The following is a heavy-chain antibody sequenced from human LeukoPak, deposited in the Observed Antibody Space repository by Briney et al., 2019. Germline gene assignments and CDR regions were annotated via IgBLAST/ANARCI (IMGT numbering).Heavy chain of an antibody. CDR1: SGSITRHY. D-gene: IGHD3-22*01. CDR3: ARDSVDESSGYYPSGAFDL. J-gene: IGHJ3*01. CDR2: IHYGGST. Sequence: PSETLSLTCTVSSGSITRHYLTWIRQPTGKGLEWVGYIHYGGSTNYNPSLKSRVTISVDTSKKQFSLNMSSVTPADTALYYCARDSVDESSGYYPSGAFDLWGQGTLVTVSS. V-gene: IGHV4-59*11.